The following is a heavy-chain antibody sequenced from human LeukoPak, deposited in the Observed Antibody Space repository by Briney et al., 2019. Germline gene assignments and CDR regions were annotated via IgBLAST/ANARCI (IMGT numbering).Heavy chain of an antibody. V-gene: IGHV4-39*01. CDR2: IYYSGST. Sequence: SETLSLTCTVSGGSISSSRYYWGWIRQPPGKGLEWIGSIYYSGSTYYNPSLKSRVTISVDTSKNQFSLKLSSVTAADTAVYYCARQSVAAADSRLDYWGQGTLVTVSS. CDR3: ARQSVAAADSRLDY. J-gene: IGHJ4*02. CDR1: GGSISSSRYY. D-gene: IGHD6-13*01.